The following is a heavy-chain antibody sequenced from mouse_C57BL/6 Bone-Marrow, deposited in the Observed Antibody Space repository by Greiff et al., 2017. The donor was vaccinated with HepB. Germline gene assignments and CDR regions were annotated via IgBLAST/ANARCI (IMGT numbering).Heavy chain of an antibody. D-gene: IGHD1-1*01. CDR1: GYTFTSYG. J-gene: IGHJ2*01. Sequence: QVQLQQSGAELARPGASVKLSCKASGYTFTSYGISWVKQSTGQGLEWIGEINPRSGNTYYNEKFKGKATLTADKSSSTAYMELRSLTSEDSAVYFCAREIPYYYGSSYENYWGQGTTLTVSS. CDR3: AREIPYYYGSSYENY. CDR2: INPRSGNT. V-gene: IGHV1-81*01.